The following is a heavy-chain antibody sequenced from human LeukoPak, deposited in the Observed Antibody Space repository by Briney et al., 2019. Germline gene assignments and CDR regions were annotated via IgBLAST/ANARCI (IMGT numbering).Heavy chain of an antibody. Sequence: GGSLRLSCAASGFTFSRYSMNWVRQAPGKGLEWVSYISRSSSTIHYADSVKGRFTISRDNAKSSLFLQMNSLRAEDTAVYYCARVFVDYYDSTGRLPNDYWGQGTLVTVSS. CDR3: ARVFVDYYDSTGRLPNDY. CDR1: GFTFSRYS. J-gene: IGHJ4*02. V-gene: IGHV3-48*04. CDR2: ISRSSSTI. D-gene: IGHD3-22*01.